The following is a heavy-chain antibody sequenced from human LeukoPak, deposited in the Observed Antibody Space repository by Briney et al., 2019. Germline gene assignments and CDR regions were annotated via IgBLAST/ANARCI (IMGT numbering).Heavy chain of an antibody. D-gene: IGHD1-1*01. CDR3: TIEDELKTPWSTYNTFNP. CDR2: TYYRSKWNT. J-gene: IGHJ5*02. CDR1: GDSVSSNSAA. V-gene: IGHV6-1*01. Sequence: SQTLSLTCAISGDSVSSNSAAWEWVRQSPSRGLECLGRTYYRSKWNTEYAVSVKSRITINPYPDKKQSTLQLSKVTPGDTAVYLCTIEDELKTPWSTYNTFNPGGKGPLFPVS.